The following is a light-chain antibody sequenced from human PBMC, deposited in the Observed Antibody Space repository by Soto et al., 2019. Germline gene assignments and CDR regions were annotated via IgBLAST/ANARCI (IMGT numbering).Light chain of an antibody. V-gene: IGLV2-14*03. J-gene: IGLJ1*01. CDR3: CSYTTSSTYV. Sequence: QSVLTQPASVSESPGQSIAISCTGTSSYVGNYNFVSWYQQHPGKAPKLMIYDVSNRPSGISNRFSGSKSGNTASLTISGLQAEDEADYYCCSYTTSSTYVFGTGTKVTVL. CDR2: DVS. CDR1: SSYVGNYNF.